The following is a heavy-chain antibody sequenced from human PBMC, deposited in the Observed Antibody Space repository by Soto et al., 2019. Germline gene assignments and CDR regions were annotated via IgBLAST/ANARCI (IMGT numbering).Heavy chain of an antibody. V-gene: IGHV4-39*01. CDR2: IYYSGTT. Sequence: QLQLRESGPGLVKPSETLSLTCTVSGDSITSNSYFWAWIRQPPGKGLEWIGSIYYSGTTYYNPSLKSRVTISVDRSKNQFSLKLNSVTAADTAVYYCARHFSVDYFDYWGQGALVTVSS. CDR3: ARHFSVDYFDY. CDR1: GDSITSNSYF. J-gene: IGHJ4*02.